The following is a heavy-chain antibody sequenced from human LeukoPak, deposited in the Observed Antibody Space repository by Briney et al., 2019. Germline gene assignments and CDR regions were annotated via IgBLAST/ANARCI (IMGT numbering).Heavy chain of an antibody. CDR2: ISSSGGSA. CDR1: GFTFSSYA. D-gene: IGHD3-10*01. V-gene: IGHV3-23*01. J-gene: IGHJ6*02. Sequence: PGGSLRLSCAASGFTFSSYAMSWVRQAPGKGLEWVSTISSSGGSAYYADSVKGRFTISRDNSKNTLSLQMNSLRAEDTAVYYCARVWYGELKVDVWGQGTTVTVSS. CDR3: ARVWYGELKVDV.